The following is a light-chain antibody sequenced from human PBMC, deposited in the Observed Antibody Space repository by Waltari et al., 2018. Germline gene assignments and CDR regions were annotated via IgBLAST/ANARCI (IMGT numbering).Light chain of an antibody. J-gene: IGLJ3*02. CDR1: RANIRSTHA. Sequence: QSVLTHPPSVSGAPGQRVPIPRPGRRANIRSTHAIHWYQQLPGTAPKLLIYDDTNRPSGIPDRFSGSKSATSASLAITGLQAEDEADYYCQSYDSGLSAPVFGGGTKLTVL. CDR3: QSYDSGLSAPV. CDR2: DDT. V-gene: IGLV1-40*01.